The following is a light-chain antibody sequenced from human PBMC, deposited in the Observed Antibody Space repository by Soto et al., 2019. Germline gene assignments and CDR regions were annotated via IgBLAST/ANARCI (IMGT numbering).Light chain of an antibody. J-gene: IGKJ1*01. CDR3: QQYDISPWT. CDR2: DSS. CDR1: QSVSNNF. V-gene: IGKV3-20*01. Sequence: EIVLTQSPGTLSLSAGERATLSCRSSQSVSNNFLAWYQQKPGQPPRLLIYDSSTRATGFPDRFSGSGSGTDCTLTIIRLEPEDVAVYYCQQYDISPWTLGQGTKVDIK.